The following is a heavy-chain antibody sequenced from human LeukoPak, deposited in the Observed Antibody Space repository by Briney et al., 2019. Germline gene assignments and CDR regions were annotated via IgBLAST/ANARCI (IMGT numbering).Heavy chain of an antibody. D-gene: IGHD5-18*01. V-gene: IGHV3-53*01. Sequence: PGGSLRLSCVASGFTVSSNYMSWVRQAPGKGLEWVSVIFSGGTIYYADSMKGRFTISRDNSKNTLYLQMNSLRAEDTAVYYCARGHVGYSYGFDYWGQGTLVTVSS. CDR1: GFTVSSNY. J-gene: IGHJ4*02. CDR3: ARGHVGYSYGFDY. CDR2: IFSGGTI.